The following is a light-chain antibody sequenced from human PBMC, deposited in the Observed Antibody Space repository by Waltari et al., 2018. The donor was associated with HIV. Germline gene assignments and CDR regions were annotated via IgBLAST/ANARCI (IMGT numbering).Light chain of an antibody. J-gene: IGLJ1*01. V-gene: IGLV3-25*03. CDR3: QSADISGTHLFV. Sequence: SNDLTQSSSVSVSPGQTARITCSGEALSKQYSYWYQHKPGQAPLLLIYKDTERPAEIPERFAGSSSGTTATLTITGVQPEDEADYYCQSADISGTHLFVFAAGTKVTVL. CDR2: KDT. CDR1: ALSKQY.